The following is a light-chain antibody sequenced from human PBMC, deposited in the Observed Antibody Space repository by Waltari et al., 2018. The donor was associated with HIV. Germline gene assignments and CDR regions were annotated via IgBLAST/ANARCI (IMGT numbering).Light chain of an antibody. CDR1: SSDVGGYSY. V-gene: IGLV2-8*01. CDR3: SSYAGSNNVI. J-gene: IGLJ2*01. Sequence: QSALAQPPSASVSPGQSVTISCTGTSSDVGGYSYVSWYQQPPGKAPKLMIYEVSKRPSGVPDRFSGSKSGNAASLTVSGLQAEDEADYYCSSYAGSNNVIFGGGTKLTVL. CDR2: EVS.